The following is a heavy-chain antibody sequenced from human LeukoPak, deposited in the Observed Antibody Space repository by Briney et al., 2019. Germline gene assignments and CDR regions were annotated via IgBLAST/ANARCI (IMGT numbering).Heavy chain of an antibody. CDR1: GYTFTSYG. V-gene: IGHV1-18*01. Sequence: ASVKVSCKASGYTFTSYGISWVRQAPGQGLEWMGWISAYNGNTNYAQKLQGRVTMTRDTSTSTVYMELSSLRSEDTAVYYCARSGPSYDRRSEQNAFDIWGQGTMVTVSS. J-gene: IGHJ3*02. CDR2: ISAYNGNT. CDR3: ARSGPSYDRRSEQNAFDI. D-gene: IGHD3-22*01.